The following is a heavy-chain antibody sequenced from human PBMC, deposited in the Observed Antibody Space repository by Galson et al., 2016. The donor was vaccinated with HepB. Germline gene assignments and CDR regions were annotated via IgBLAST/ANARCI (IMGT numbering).Heavy chain of an antibody. CDR2: ISSDGSTE. Sequence: SLRLSCAASRVTFSGYTIHWVRQAPGKGLQWVASISSDGSTEHFADSLKGRFTLSRDNSKNTLYLQMNSLRGDDTAVYYCAREAAPSYDSSGYSFVHGALDVWGQGTMVTVAS. V-gene: IGHV3-30*04. CDR1: RVTFSGYT. D-gene: IGHD3-22*01. CDR3: AREAAPSYDSSGYSFVHGALDV. J-gene: IGHJ3*01.